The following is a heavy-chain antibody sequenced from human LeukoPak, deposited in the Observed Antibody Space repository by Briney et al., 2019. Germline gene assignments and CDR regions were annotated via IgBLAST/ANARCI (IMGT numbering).Heavy chain of an antibody. D-gene: IGHD6-13*01. CDR2: IRSKANSYAT. J-gene: IGHJ4*02. CDR3: TKPARGIAAAGTTDY. Sequence: PGGSLRLSCAASGFTFSGSAMHWVRQASGKGLEWVGRIRSKANSYATAYAASVKGRFAISRDDSKNTAYLQMNSLKTEGTAVYYCTKPARGIAAAGTTDYWGQGTLVTVSS. V-gene: IGHV3-73*01. CDR1: GFTFSGSA.